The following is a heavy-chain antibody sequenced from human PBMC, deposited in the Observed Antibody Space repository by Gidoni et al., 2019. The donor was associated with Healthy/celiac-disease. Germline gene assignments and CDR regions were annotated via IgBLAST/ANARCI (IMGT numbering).Heavy chain of an antibody. J-gene: IGHJ4*02. CDR2: MNTDGSST. CDR1: GFTFSNYW. D-gene: IGHD6-19*01. CDR3: VREVRSSGSFY. V-gene: IGHV3-74*01. Sequence: EVQLVESGGGLVQPGGSLRLSCAASGFTFSNYWMHWVRQAPGKGLVWVSRMNTDGSSTIYADSVKGRFTISRDNAKNTLYLQMNSLRAEDTAVYYCVREVRSSGSFYWGQGTQVTVSS.